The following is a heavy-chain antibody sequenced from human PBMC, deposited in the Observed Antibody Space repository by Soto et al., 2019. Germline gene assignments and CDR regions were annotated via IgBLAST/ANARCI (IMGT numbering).Heavy chain of an antibody. CDR3: ARDLYSTSWYVRAFDM. J-gene: IGHJ3*02. Sequence: QVHLVQSGAEVKKPGTSVKVSCKASEYTFSTYSLHWVRQAPGQGREWMGVINPTTTTTTDAQKFQGRVTMTRDTSTSTVFLELSSLRSEDTAVYYCARDLYSTSWYVRAFDMWGQGTMVTVSS. D-gene: IGHD6-13*01. CDR1: EYTFSTYS. CDR2: INPTTTTT. V-gene: IGHV1-46*03.